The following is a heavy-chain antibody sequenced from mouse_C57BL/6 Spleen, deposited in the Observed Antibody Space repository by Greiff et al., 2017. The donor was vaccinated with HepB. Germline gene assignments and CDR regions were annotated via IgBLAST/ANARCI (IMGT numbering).Heavy chain of an antibody. J-gene: IGHJ2*01. D-gene: IGHD1-1*01. V-gene: IGHV1-53*01. CDR1: GYTFTSYW. CDR2: INPSNGGT. Sequence: VQLQQSGTELVKPGASVKLSCKASGYTFTSYWMHWVKQRPGQGLEWIGNINPSNGGTNYNEKFKSKATLTVDKSSSTAYMQLSSLTSEDSAVYYCARSTVGRYYFDYWGQGTTLTVSS. CDR3: ARSTVGRYYFDY.